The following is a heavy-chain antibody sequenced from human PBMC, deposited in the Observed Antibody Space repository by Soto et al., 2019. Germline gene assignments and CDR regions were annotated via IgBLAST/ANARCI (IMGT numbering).Heavy chain of an antibody. CDR3: ASGADFWSGYRWFDP. J-gene: IGHJ5*02. V-gene: IGHV1-18*01. CDR2: ISAYNGNT. CDR1: GYTFSSYG. D-gene: IGHD3-3*01. Sequence: QVQLVQSGGEVRQPGASVKVSCKASGYTFSSYGISWVRQAPGQGLEWMGLISAYNGNTKYAQKLQGRDTLTTDASTTKAYMELRSLRYDGAAVYLCASGADFWSGYRWFDPWGQGTLVTVSS.